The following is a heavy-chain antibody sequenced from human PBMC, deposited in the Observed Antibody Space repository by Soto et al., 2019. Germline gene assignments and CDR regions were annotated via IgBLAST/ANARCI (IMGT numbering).Heavy chain of an antibody. Sequence: SETLSLTCTVSGGSVSSGTYYWSWIRQPPGKGLEGIGYICYSGGTNYNPSLKSRATISADTPKNQFSLNLTAVTTAHTAVYYCDRVPDYWGQGTLVTVSS. V-gene: IGHV4-61*01. CDR3: DRVPDY. CDR1: GGSVSSGTYY. CDR2: ICYSGGT. J-gene: IGHJ4*02.